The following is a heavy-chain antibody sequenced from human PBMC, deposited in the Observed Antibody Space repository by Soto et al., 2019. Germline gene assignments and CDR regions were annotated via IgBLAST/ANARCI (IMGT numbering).Heavy chain of an antibody. Sequence: ASVKVSCKASGYTFTGYYMHWVRQAPGQGLEWMGWINPNSGGTNYAQKFQGWVTMTRDTSISTAYMELSRLRSDDTAVYYCERVGGYVNPSYGMDVWGQGTKVTVYS. V-gene: IGHV1-2*04. CDR1: GYTFTGYY. J-gene: IGHJ6*02. CDR3: ERVGGYVNPSYGMDV. CDR2: INPNSGGT. D-gene: IGHD2-15*01.